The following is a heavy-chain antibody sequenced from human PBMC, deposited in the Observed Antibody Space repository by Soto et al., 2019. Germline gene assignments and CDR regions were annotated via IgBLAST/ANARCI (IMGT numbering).Heavy chain of an antibody. CDR3: ARIHFGDEPSYYYYGMDV. CDR1: GGSLSSGDYY. CDR2: IYYTGCT. Sequence: SETLSLTCTVSGGSLSSGDYYWSWARQPPGKGLEWIGYIYYTGCTFNNPSLMSRVSISIDTSKTQFSLKLSSVTAADMAVYYCARIHFGDEPSYYYYGMDVWGQGTTVTVSS. J-gene: IGHJ6*02. D-gene: IGHD4-17*01. V-gene: IGHV4-30-4*01.